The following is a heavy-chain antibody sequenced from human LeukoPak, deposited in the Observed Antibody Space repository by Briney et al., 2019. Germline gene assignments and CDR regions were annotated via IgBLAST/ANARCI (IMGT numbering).Heavy chain of an antibody. CDR3: AREIRLGPYYYYGMDA. D-gene: IGHD1-26*01. CDR1: GFTFSSYA. J-gene: IGHJ6*04. V-gene: IGHV3-30*04. CDR2: ISYDGSNK. Sequence: GGSLRLSCAASGFTFSSYAMHWVRQAPGKGLEWVAVISYDGSNKYYADSVKGRFTISRDNSKNTLYLQMNSLRAEDTAVYYCAREIRLGPYYYYGMDAWGKGTTVTVSS.